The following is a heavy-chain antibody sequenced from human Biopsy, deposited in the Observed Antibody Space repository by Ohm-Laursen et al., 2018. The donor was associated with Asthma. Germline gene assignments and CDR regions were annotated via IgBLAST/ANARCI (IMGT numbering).Heavy chain of an antibody. CDR2: IYYSGST. V-gene: IGHV4-31*03. CDR3: ARDGSSVAGTPYGMDV. Sequence: SQTLSLTCTVSGGSISSGGYYWSWIRQHPGKGLEWIGYIYYSGSTYYNPSLKGRVTISVDTSKNQFSLKLSSVTAAGTAVYYCARDGSSVAGTPYGMDVWGQGTTVTVSS. CDR1: GGSISSGGYY. D-gene: IGHD6-19*01. J-gene: IGHJ6*02.